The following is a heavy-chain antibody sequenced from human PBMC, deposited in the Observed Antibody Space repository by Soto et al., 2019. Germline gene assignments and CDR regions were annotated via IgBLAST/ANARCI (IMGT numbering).Heavy chain of an antibody. CDR2: IKQDGSEK. J-gene: IGHJ4*02. V-gene: IGHV3-7*01. CDR3: VAGSGWLPDY. D-gene: IGHD6-19*01. Sequence: EVELVESGGALVQPGGSLRLSCAASGLTLSNYWMNWVRQAPGKGLEWVAIIKQDGSEKLYVDSVRGRFTISRDNAKTSVFLQMDSLRVEDTAVYYCVAGSGWLPDYWGLGTLVTVSS. CDR1: GLTLSNYW.